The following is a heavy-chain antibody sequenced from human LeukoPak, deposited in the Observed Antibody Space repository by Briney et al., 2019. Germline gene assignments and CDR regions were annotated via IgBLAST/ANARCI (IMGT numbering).Heavy chain of an antibody. CDR3: AKRGSSGWYVPAGIDY. Sequence: GGSLRLSCAASGFTFSSYAMSWVRQAPGKGLEWVSAISGSGGSTYYADSVKGRFTISRDNSKNTLYLQMNSLRAEDTAVYYCAKRGSSGWYVPAGIDYWVQGTLVTVSS. D-gene: IGHD6-19*01. V-gene: IGHV3-23*01. J-gene: IGHJ4*02. CDR2: ISGSGGST. CDR1: GFTFSSYA.